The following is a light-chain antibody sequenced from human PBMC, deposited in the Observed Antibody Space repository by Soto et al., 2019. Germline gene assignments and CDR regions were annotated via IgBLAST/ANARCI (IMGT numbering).Light chain of an antibody. V-gene: IGKV1-5*03. Sequence: DIQMTQSPSTLSASVGDRVTITCRASQSISNWLAWYQQKPGKAPKVLIYKASSLESGVPSRFSRSGSWIEFTLTISSLQPDDFATYYCQQYDTFSLTFGGGTKVEIK. CDR1: QSISNW. J-gene: IGKJ4*01. CDR2: KAS. CDR3: QQYDTFSLT.